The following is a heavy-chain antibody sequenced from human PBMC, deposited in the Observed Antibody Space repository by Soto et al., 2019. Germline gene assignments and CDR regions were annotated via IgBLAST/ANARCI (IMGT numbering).Heavy chain of an antibody. Sequence: SETLSLTCAVYGGSFSGYYWSWIRQPPGKGLEWIGEINHSGSTNYNPSLKSRVTISVDTSKNQFSLKLSSVTAADTAVYYCARSYYYGSGSYYNLIDYWGQGTLVTVSS. D-gene: IGHD3-10*01. CDR2: INHSGST. CDR3: ARSYYYGSGSYYNLIDY. CDR1: GGSFSGYY. V-gene: IGHV4-34*01. J-gene: IGHJ4*02.